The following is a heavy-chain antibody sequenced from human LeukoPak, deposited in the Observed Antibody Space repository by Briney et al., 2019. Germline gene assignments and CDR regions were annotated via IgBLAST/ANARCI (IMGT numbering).Heavy chain of an antibody. CDR3: ARDADYYDSSGYYFDY. CDR2: ISSSSSYI. J-gene: IGHJ4*02. Sequence: PGGSLRLSCADSGFTFSSYSMNWVRQAPGKGLEWVSSISSSSSYIYYADSVKGRFTIPRDNAKNSLYLQMNSLRAEDTAVYYCARDADYYDSSGYYFDYWGQGTLVTVSS. D-gene: IGHD3-22*01. CDR1: GFTFSSYS. V-gene: IGHV3-21*01.